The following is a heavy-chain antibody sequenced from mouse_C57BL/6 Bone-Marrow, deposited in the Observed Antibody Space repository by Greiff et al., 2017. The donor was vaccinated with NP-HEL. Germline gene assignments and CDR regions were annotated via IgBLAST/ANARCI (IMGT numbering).Heavy chain of an antibody. CDR1: GFTFSDFY. D-gene: IGHD2-5*01. J-gene: IGHJ1*03. CDR2: SRNKANDYTT. Sequence: EVKLMESGGGLVQSGRSLRLSCATSGFTFSDFYMEWVRQAPGKGLEWIAASRNKANDYTTEYSASVKGRFIVSRDTSQSILYLQMNALRAEDTAIYYCARDADYSNYGRWYFDVWGTGTTVTVSS. V-gene: IGHV7-1*01. CDR3: ARDADYSNYGRWYFDV.